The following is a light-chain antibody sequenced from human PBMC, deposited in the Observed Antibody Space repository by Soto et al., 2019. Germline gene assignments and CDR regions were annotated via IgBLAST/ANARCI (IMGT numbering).Light chain of an antibody. CDR2: EVN. J-gene: IGLJ1*01. Sequence: QSALTQPAAVSGSPGESITISCTGTTSDIGTYNYVSWFQQYSGKAPKLLIYEVNNRPSGVSNRFSGSKSGNSASLTISGLQDEDEADYYCNSMKISSTSRYVFGTGTKLTVL. CDR3: NSMKISSTSRYV. CDR1: TSDIGTYNY. V-gene: IGLV2-14*01.